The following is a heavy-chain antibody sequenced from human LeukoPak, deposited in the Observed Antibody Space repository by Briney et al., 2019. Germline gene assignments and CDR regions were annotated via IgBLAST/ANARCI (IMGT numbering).Heavy chain of an antibody. CDR3: VKPALVGATCSGFYY. J-gene: IGHJ3*01. CDR1: GFNFSSYG. CDR2: IRFDGTNK. V-gene: IGHV3-30*02. D-gene: IGHD1-26*01. Sequence: PGGSLRLSCSTPGFNFSSYGMRWVRQAPGKGLEWVTFIRFDGTNKYYADSVKGRFSISRDNSKNIPFLEMYRLRGDDTATYYCVKPALVGATCSGFYYWGQGTMVSVSS.